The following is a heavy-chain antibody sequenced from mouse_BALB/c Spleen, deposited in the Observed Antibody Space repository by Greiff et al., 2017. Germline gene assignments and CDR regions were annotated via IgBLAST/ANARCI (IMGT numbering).Heavy chain of an antibody. J-gene: IGHJ4*01. CDR2: INPSSGYT. CDR3: ASASLLPKAMDY. Sequence: VQLQESGAELARPGASVKMSCKASGYTFTSYTMHWVKQRPGQGLDWIGYINPSSGYTNYNQKFKDKATLTADKSSSTAYMQLSSLTSEDSAVYYYASASLLPKAMDYWGQGTSVTVSS. D-gene: IGHD2-1*01. V-gene: IGHV1-4*01. CDR1: GYTFTSYT.